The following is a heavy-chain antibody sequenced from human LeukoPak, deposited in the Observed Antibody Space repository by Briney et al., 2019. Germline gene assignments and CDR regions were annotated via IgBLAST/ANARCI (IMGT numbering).Heavy chain of an antibody. V-gene: IGHV1-69*13. CDR3: APLPNYYDTS. Sequence: SVKVSCRASGYTFTTYAISWVRQAPGQGLEWMGGIIPIFGTANYAQKFQGRVTITADESTSTAYMELSSLRSEDTAVYYCAPLPNYYDTSWGQGILVTVSS. J-gene: IGHJ4*02. CDR2: IIPIFGTA. D-gene: IGHD3-22*01. CDR1: GYTFTTYA.